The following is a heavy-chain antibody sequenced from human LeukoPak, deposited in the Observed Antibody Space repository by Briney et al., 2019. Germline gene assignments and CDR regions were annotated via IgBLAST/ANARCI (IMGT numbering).Heavy chain of an antibody. V-gene: IGHV1-18*01. Sequence: ASVKVSCKASGYTFTSYGISWVRQAPGQGLEWMGWISAYNGNTNYAQKLQGRVTMTTDTFMSTAYMELRSLRSDDTAVYYCARIGITMVRGVYYYYYYMDVWGKGTTVTVSS. CDR2: ISAYNGNT. D-gene: IGHD3-10*01. CDR1: GYTFTSYG. CDR3: ARIGITMVRGVYYYYYYMDV. J-gene: IGHJ6*03.